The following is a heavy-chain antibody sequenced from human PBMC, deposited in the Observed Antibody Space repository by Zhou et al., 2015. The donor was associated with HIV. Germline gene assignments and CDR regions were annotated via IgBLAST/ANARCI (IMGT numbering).Heavy chain of an antibody. CDR2: ISGSGGST. CDR1: GFTLSDRY. D-gene: IGHD6-13*01. Sequence: EVQLLESGGGLVQPGGSLRLSCAASGFTLSDRYMSWIRQGPGKGLEWVSAISGSGGSTYYADSVKGRFTISRDNSKNTLYLQMNSLRAEDTAVYYCARDLRTAAAGYYYYYYMDVWGKGTTVTVSS. CDR3: ARDLRTAAAGYYYYYYMDV. J-gene: IGHJ6*03. V-gene: IGHV3-23*01.